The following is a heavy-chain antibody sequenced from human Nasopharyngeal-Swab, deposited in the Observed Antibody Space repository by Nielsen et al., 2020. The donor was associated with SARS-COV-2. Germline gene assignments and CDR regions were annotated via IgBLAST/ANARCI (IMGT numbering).Heavy chain of an antibody. J-gene: IGHJ5*02. CDR1: GFTFSSYA. CDR2: ISGSGGST. V-gene: IGHV3-23*01. Sequence: GESLKISCAASGFTFSSYAMSWVRQAPGKGLEWVSAISGSGGSTYYADSVKGRFTISRDNSKNTLYLQMNSLRAEDTAVYYCAKALGYCSGGSCPNWFDPWGQGTLVTVSS. CDR3: AKALGYCSGGSCPNWFDP. D-gene: IGHD2-15*01.